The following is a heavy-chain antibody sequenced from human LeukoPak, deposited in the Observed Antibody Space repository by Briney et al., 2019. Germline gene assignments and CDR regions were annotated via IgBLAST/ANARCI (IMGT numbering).Heavy chain of an antibody. CDR3: ARVWGGYCSGGSCGPFDY. J-gene: IGHJ4*02. CDR2: IKQDGSEK. CDR1: GFTFSSYW. D-gene: IGHD2-15*01. V-gene: IGHV3-7*01. Sequence: GGSLRLSCAASGFTFSSYWMSWVRQAPGKGLEWVANIKQDGSEKYYVDSVKGRLTISRDNAKNSLYLQMNSLRAEDTAVYYCARVWGGYCSGGSCGPFDYWGQGTLVTVSS.